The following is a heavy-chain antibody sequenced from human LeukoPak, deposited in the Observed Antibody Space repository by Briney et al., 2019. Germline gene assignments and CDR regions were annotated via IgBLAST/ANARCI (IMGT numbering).Heavy chain of an antibody. CDR1: GFTVSSNY. J-gene: IGHJ4*02. CDR3: ARDVRGPHDF. V-gene: IGHV3-74*01. Sequence: PGGSLRLSCAASGFTVSSNYMSWVRQAPGKGLVWVSRIDPDGNTDYADSVKGRFTISRDNAKNTLYLQMNSLRAEDTAVYRCARDVRGPHDFWGQGTLVTVSS. D-gene: IGHD2/OR15-2a*01. CDR2: IDPDGNT.